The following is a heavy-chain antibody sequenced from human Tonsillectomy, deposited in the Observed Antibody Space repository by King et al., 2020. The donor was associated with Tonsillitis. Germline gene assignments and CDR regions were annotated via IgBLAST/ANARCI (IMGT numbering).Heavy chain of an antibody. J-gene: IGHJ4*02. CDR3: ARGVDPSTGGSLFDC. Sequence: VQLQESGPGLMKPSQTLSLTCTVSGDSISRGNYYWSWIRPPAGKGLEWIGRIYSSGRTSYNPSLESRVTMSVDTSKNQFSLDMSSVTAADTAVYFCARGVDPSTGGSLFDCWGQGNLVTVSS. CDR1: GDSISRGNYY. V-gene: IGHV4-61*02. D-gene: IGHD5/OR15-5a*01. CDR2: IYSSGRT.